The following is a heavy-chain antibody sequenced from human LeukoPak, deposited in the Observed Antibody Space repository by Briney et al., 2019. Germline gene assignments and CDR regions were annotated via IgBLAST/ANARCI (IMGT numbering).Heavy chain of an antibody. D-gene: IGHD6-19*01. Sequence: SETLSLTCTVSGGSISSSSYYWGWIRQPPGKGLEWIGNIYYIGSTDYNPSLKSRVTISVDTSKNQFSLKLSSVTAADTAVYYCASLVSSGWGGYYYMDVWGNGTTVTVSS. J-gene: IGHJ6*03. CDR3: ASLVSSGWGGYYYMDV. CDR1: GGSISSSSYY. V-gene: IGHV4-39*01. CDR2: IYYIGST.